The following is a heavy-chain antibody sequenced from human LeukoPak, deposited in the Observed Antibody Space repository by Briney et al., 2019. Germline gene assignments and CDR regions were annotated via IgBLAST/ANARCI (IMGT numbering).Heavy chain of an antibody. CDR2: ISSSSSYI. D-gene: IGHD2-2*01. V-gene: IGHV3-21*01. J-gene: IGHJ4*02. CDR3: ARDIVVVPAANRLDY. Sequence: PGGSLRLSCAASGFTFSSYSMNWVRQAPGKGLEWVSSISSSSSYIYYADSVKGRLTISRDNAKNSLYLQMNSLRAEDTAVYYCARDIVVVPAANRLDYWGQGTLVTVSS. CDR1: GFTFSSYS.